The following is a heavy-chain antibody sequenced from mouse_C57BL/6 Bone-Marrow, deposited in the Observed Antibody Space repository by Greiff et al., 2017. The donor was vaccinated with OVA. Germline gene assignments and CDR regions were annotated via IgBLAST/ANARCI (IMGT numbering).Heavy chain of an antibody. V-gene: IGHV14-4*01. CDR1: GFNIKDDY. CDR2: IDPENGDT. D-gene: IGHD2-4*01. J-gene: IGHJ2*01. Sequence: VQLQQSGAELVRPGASVKLSCTASGFNIKDDYMHWVKQRPEQGLEWIGWIDPENGDTEYASKFQGKATITADTSSNTAYLQLSSLTSEDTAVYYCTTRGFYYHHDGDYWGKGTTLTVSS. CDR3: TTRGFYYHHDGDY.